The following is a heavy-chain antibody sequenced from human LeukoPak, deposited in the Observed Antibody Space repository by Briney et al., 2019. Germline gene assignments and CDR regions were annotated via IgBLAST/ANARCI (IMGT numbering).Heavy chain of an antibody. J-gene: IGHJ4*02. CDR2: ISSSSSYT. CDR1: GFTFSDYY. D-gene: IGHD6-13*01. CDR3: ARARGAAARRTFDY. Sequence: GGSLRLSCAASGFTFSDYYMSWIRQAPGKGLEWVSYISSSSSYTNYADPVKGRFTISRDNAKNSLYLQMNSLRAEDTAVYYCARARGAAARRTFDYWGQGTLVTVSS. V-gene: IGHV3-11*06.